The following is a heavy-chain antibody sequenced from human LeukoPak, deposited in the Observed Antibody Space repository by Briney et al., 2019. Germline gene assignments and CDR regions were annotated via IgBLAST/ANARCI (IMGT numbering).Heavy chain of an antibody. D-gene: IGHD6-19*01. CDR2: IYTSGST. J-gene: IGHJ5*02. Sequence: SETLSLTCTVWGGFISSYYWSWIRQPAGKGLEWIGRIYTSGSTNYNPSLKSRVTISVDKSKNQFSLKLSSVTAADTAVYYCARSLGIGYSSGWYGQNWFDTWCQGTLVTVSS. V-gene: IGHV4-4*07. CDR1: GGFISSYY. CDR3: ARSLGIGYSSGWYGQNWFDT.